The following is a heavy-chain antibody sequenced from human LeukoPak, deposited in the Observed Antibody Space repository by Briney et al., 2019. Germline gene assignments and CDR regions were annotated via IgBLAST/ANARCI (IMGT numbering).Heavy chain of an antibody. V-gene: IGHV1-69*04. CDR2: IIPVLNIT. CDR1: RGTCSKYA. D-gene: IGHD5-18*01. Sequence: SAKVSCKDSRGTCSKYAISWVRHALGQRLEWMGRIIPVLNITHYAQTFQGKVTIAADKSTSTAYMQLSSLRSEDTAMYYCARDGDRAREIDYWGQGTLVTVSS. J-gene: IGHJ4*02. CDR3: ARDGDRAREIDY.